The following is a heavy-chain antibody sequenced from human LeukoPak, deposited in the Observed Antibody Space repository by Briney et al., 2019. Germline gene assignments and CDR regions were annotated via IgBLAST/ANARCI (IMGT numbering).Heavy chain of an antibody. CDR2: ISSSSSYI. V-gene: IGHV3-21*01. CDR1: GFTFSSYS. D-gene: IGHD3-10*01. J-gene: IGHJ3*02. Sequence: GGSLRLSCAASGFTFSSYSMNWVRQAPGKGLEWVSCISSSSSYISYADSVKGRFTISRDNAKNSLYLQMNSLRAEDTAVYYCARVMVRGVTPDGAFDIWGQGTMVTVSS. CDR3: ARVMVRGVTPDGAFDI.